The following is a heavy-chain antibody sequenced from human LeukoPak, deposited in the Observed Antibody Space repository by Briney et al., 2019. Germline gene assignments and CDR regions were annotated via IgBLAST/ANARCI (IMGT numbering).Heavy chain of an antibody. D-gene: IGHD3-10*02. CDR1: GFTFSNYA. CDR2: INWNGGST. J-gene: IGHJ6*04. CDR3: AELGITMIGGV. V-gene: IGHV3-20*04. Sequence: GGSLRLSCAASGFTFSNYAMSWVRQAPGKGLEWVSSINWNGGSTGYADSVKGRFTISRDNAKNSLYLQMNSLRAEDTAVYYCAELGITMIGGVWGKGTTVTISS.